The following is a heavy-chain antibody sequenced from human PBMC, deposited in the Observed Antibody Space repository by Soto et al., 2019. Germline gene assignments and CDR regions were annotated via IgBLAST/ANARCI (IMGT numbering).Heavy chain of an antibody. Sequence: PGGSLRLSCAASGFTFSSYAMSWVRQAPGKGLEWVSAISGSGGSTYYADSVKGRFTISRDNSKNTLYLQMNSLRAEDTAVYYCAKGPYDSSGYYYNYYYGMDVWGQGTTVTV. D-gene: IGHD3-22*01. CDR2: ISGSGGST. V-gene: IGHV3-23*01. J-gene: IGHJ6*02. CDR1: GFTFSSYA. CDR3: AKGPYDSSGYYYNYYYGMDV.